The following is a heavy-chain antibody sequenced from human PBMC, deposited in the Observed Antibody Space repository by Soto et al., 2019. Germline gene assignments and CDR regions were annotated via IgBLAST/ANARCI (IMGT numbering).Heavy chain of an antibody. CDR2: IKEDGSEI. V-gene: IGHV3-7*01. CDR1: GFTFSTYW. D-gene: IGHD2-8*02. CDR3: ATDGGYFDN. J-gene: IGHJ4*02. Sequence: GGSLRLSCAASGFTFSTYWMNWVRQAPGKGLEWVANIKEDGSEIYYVDSVKGRFTISRDNAKNSLYLQMNSLRVDDTAVYYCATDGGYFDNWGQGTLVTVSS.